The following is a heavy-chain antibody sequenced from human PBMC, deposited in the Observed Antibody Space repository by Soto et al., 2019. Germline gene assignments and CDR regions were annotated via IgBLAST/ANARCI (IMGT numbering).Heavy chain of an antibody. CDR2: IKSKTDGGTT. V-gene: IGHV3-15*01. D-gene: IGHD2-15*01. J-gene: IGHJ6*02. CDR1: GFTFSNAW. CDR3: TTHRLGYCSGGSCYRYYYYGMDV. Sequence: EVQLVESGGGLVKPGGSLRLSCAASGFTFSNAWMSWVRQAPGKGLEWVGRIKSKTDGGTTDYAAPVKGRFTISRDDSKNTLYLQMNSLKTEDTAVYYCTTHRLGYCSGGSCYRYYYYGMDVWGQGTTVTVSS.